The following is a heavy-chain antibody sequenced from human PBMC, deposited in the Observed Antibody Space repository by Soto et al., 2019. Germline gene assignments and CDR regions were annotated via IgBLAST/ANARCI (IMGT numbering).Heavy chain of an antibody. Sequence: ASVKVSCKASGYTFTSYGISWVRQAPGQGLEWMGWISAYNGNTNYAQKLQGRVTMTTDTSTSTAYMELRSLRSDDTAVYYCARDYVVVVLAATRPAGYYYGMDVWRQGTMVTVSS. D-gene: IGHD2-15*01. J-gene: IGHJ6*02. V-gene: IGHV1-18*04. CDR3: ARDYVVVVLAATRPAGYYYGMDV. CDR2: ISAYNGNT. CDR1: GYTFTSYG.